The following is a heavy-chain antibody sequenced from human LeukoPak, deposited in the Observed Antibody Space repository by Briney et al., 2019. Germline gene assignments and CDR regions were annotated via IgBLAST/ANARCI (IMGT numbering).Heavy chain of an antibody. Sequence: GASVKVSCKASGYTFTSYDINWVRQAPGQGLEWMGRIIPILGIANYAQKFQGRVTITADKSTSTAYMELSSLRSEDTAVYYCARELGPHDYGDYEIDYWGQGTLVTVSS. CDR3: ARELGPHDYGDYEIDY. D-gene: IGHD4-17*01. CDR2: IIPILGIA. J-gene: IGHJ4*02. V-gene: IGHV1-69*04. CDR1: GYTFTSYD.